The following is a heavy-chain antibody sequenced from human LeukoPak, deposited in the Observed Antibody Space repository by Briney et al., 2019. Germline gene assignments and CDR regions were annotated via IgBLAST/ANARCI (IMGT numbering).Heavy chain of an antibody. J-gene: IGHJ5*02. CDR1: GYTFTGYY. D-gene: IGHD1-1*01. CDR2: LNPKSGGT. Sequence: ATVTVSCKASGYTFTGYYIHWVRQAPGQGLEWMGWLNPKSGGTNYAQKFQGRVTMTRDTISNTAYMELSRLRSDDTAVYYCARNDWNDPWFDPWGEGTLVTVSS. CDR3: ARNDWNDPWFDP. V-gene: IGHV1-2*02.